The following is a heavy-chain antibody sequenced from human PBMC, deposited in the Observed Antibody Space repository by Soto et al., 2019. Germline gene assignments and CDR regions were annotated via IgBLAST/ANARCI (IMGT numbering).Heavy chain of an antibody. CDR3: AKGPDFSPPPHFDY. CDR2: ISGSGGST. V-gene: IGHV3-23*01. CDR1: GFTFSSYS. D-gene: IGHD4-4*01. Sequence: GGSLRLSCAASGFTFSSYSMNWVRQAPGKGLEWVSSISGSGGSTYYADSVKGRFTISRDNSKNTLYLQMNSLRAEDTAVYYCAKGPDFSPPPHFDYWGQGTLVTVSS. J-gene: IGHJ4*02.